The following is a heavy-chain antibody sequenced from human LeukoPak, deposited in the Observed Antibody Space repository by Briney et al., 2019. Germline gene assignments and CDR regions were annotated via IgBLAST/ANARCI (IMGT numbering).Heavy chain of an antibody. Sequence: GGSLRLSCSTSGFTFSNFAMHWVRQAPGKGLQWVAIMSSDGITKYYADSVKGRFNVSRDNSKNTLYLQMNSLRAEDTAVYYCAKDAWATMDVWGQGTTVTVSS. CDR3: AKDAWATMDV. V-gene: IGHV3-30*18. CDR1: GFTFSNFA. J-gene: IGHJ6*02. D-gene: IGHD1-26*01. CDR2: MSSDGITK.